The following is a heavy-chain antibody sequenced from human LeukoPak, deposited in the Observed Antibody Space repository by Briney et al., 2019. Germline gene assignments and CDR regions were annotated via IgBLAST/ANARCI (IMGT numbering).Heavy chain of an antibody. Sequence: GGSLRLSCAASGFIFSSCAMSWVRQAPGKGLEWVSAISGSGDSTYYADSVKGRFAISRDNSKNTLYLQMNSLRAEDTAVYYCAATKGAYLFDYWGQETLVTVSS. CDR2: ISGSGDST. V-gene: IGHV3-23*01. CDR3: AATKGAYLFDY. D-gene: IGHD2-2*02. CDR1: GFIFSSCA. J-gene: IGHJ4*02.